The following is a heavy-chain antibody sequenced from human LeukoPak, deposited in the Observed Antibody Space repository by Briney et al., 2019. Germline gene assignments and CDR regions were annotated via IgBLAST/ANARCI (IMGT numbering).Heavy chain of an antibody. CDR1: GFTFSSYG. D-gene: IGHD6-6*01. CDR3: AKDGGYSSSSGATY. Sequence: GGSLRLSCATSGFTFSSYGMHWVRQAPGKGLEWVAVISYDGSNKYYADSVKGRFTISRDNSKNTLYLQMNSLRAEDTAVYYCAKDGGYSSSSGATYWGQGTLVTVSS. V-gene: IGHV3-30*18. J-gene: IGHJ4*02. CDR2: ISYDGSNK.